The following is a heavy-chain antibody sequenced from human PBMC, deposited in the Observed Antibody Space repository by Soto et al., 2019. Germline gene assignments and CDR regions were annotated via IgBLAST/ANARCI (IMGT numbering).Heavy chain of an antibody. CDR3: ARLRDGYNAVYYYYGMDV. J-gene: IGHJ6*02. V-gene: IGHV3-74*01. D-gene: IGHD5-12*01. Sequence: GGSLRLSCAASGFTFSSYWMHWVRQAPGKGLVWVSRINSDGSSTSYADAVNGRFTISRDNAKNTLYLQMNSLRAEDTAVYYCARLRDGYNAVYYYYGMDVWGQGTTVTVSS. CDR1: GFTFSSYW. CDR2: INSDGSST.